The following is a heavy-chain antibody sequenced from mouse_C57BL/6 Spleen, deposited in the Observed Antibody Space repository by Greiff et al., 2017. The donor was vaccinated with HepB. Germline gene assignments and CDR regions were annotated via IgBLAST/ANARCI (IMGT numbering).Heavy chain of an antibody. CDR3: ARDITGTSRAMDY. J-gene: IGHJ4*01. V-gene: IGHV1-69*01. CDR1: GYTFTSYW. D-gene: IGHD4-1*01. Sequence: QVHVKQPGAELVMPGASVKLSCKASGYTFTSYWMHWVKQRPGQGLEWIGEIDPSDSYTNYNQKFKGKSTLTVDKSSSTAYMQLSSLTSEDSAVYYCARDITGTSRAMDYWGQGTSVTVSS. CDR2: IDPSDSYT.